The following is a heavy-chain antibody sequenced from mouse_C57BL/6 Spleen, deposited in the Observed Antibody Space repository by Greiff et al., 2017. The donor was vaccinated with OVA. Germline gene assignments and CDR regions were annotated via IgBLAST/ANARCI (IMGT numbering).Heavy chain of an antibody. CDR3: ARSTGGNYPYYAMDY. J-gene: IGHJ4*01. CDR1: GYTFTSYW. Sequence: QVQLQQPGAELVKPGASVKVSCKASGYTFTSYWMHWVKQRPGQGLEWIGRIHPSASDTNYNQKFKGKATLTVDKSSSTAYMQLSSLTSEESAVYDGARSTGGNYPYYAMDYWGQGTSVTVSS. D-gene: IGHD2-1*01. V-gene: IGHV1-74*01. CDR2: IHPSASDT.